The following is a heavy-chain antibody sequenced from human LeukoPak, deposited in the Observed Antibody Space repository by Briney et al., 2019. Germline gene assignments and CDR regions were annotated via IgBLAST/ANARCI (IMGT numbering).Heavy chain of an antibody. D-gene: IGHD5-12*01. Sequence: GGSLRLSCAASGFTVSSNYMSWVRQAPGKRLEWVSVIYSGGSTYYADSVRGRFTISRDNSKNTLYLQMNSLRAEDTVVYYCAREGSGYSFDYWGQGTLVTVSS. CDR1: GFTVSSNY. CDR3: AREGSGYSFDY. V-gene: IGHV3-66*01. CDR2: IYSGGST. J-gene: IGHJ4*02.